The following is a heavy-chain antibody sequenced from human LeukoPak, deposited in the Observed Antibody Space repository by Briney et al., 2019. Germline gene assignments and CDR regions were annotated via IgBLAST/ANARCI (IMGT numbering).Heavy chain of an antibody. Sequence: GGSLRLSCAASGFTFSSYTMNWVRQAPGKGLEWVSSISTSNYIYYADSVKGRFTISRDNAKNSLYLQMNSLRAEDTAVYYCARALDYDILTGSFDYWGQGTLVTVSS. CDR2: ISTSNYI. CDR1: GFTFSSYT. V-gene: IGHV3-21*01. CDR3: ARALDYDILTGSFDY. J-gene: IGHJ4*02. D-gene: IGHD3-9*01.